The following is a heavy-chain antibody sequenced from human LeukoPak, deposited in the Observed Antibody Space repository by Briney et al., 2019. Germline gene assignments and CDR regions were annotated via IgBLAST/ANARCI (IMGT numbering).Heavy chain of an antibody. D-gene: IGHD1-26*01. V-gene: IGHV1-69*05. CDR3: ARLASGSYAKDY. Sequence: SVKVSCKASGGTFSSYAISWVRQAPGQGLEWMGGIIPIFGTASYAQKFQGRVTITTDESTSTAYMELSSLRSEDTAVYYCARLASGSYAKDYWGQGTLVTVSS. J-gene: IGHJ4*02. CDR1: GGTFSSYA. CDR2: IIPIFGTA.